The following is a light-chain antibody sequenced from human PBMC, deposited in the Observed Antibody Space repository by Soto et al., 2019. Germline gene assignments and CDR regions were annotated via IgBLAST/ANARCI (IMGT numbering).Light chain of an antibody. Sequence: DIVMTQSPLSLPVTPGEPASISCRSSQSLLHSNGYNYLDWYLQKPGQSPQLLIYLGSNRASGVPDRFSGSGSGPDFTLKISRVGAEDVGVYYCMQALQSRWTFGQGTKVEIK. CDR3: MQALQSRWT. CDR2: LGS. V-gene: IGKV2-28*01. CDR1: QSLLHSNGYNY. J-gene: IGKJ1*01.